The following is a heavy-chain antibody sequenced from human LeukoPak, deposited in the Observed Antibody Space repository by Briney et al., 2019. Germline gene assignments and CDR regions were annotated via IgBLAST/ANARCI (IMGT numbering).Heavy chain of an antibody. CDR1: GVSFDDYY. D-gene: IGHD4-17*01. Sequence: PSETLSLTCAVFGVSFDDYYWAWVRQTPGKGLEWIGEINHSGYTNDSPSLKSRVTLSIDTSRKQFSLNLRSVTVADAGTYYCTRMTTGHDYWGQGTLVTVSS. J-gene: IGHJ4*02. CDR3: TRMTTGHDY. CDR2: INHSGYT. V-gene: IGHV4-34*01.